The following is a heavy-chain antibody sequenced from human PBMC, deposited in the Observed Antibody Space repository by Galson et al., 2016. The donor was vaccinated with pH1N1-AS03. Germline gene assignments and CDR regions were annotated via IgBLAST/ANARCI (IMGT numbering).Heavy chain of an antibody. CDR2: ISTHNSDT. CDR3: AREGFRRRLLLPGAFDV. CDR1: GYTFTAYG. V-gene: IGHV1-18*01. D-gene: IGHD3-22*01. Sequence: SVKVSCKVSGYTFTAYGVSWVRQAPGQGLQWMGWISTHNSDTNYAQNFHGRVTLTTDTSTSTVYLELRSLQSDDTAVYYCAREGFRRRLLLPGAFDVWGQGTMLTVSS. J-gene: IGHJ3*01.